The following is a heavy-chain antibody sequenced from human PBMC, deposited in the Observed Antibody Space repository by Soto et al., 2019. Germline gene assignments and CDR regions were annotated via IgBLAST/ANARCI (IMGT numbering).Heavy chain of an antibody. CDR2: ITPYNGNT. CDR3: ARDVVPRDY. J-gene: IGHJ4*02. V-gene: IGHV1-18*01. Sequence: QVQLVQSGAEVKKPGASVKVSCKASGYTFTGYGITWVRQAPGQGLEWMGWITPYNGNTNYAQSLQGRVTMTTDTSTNTAYMELRSLRSDDTAMYYCARDVVPRDYWGQGTRVTVSS. D-gene: IGHD2-2*01. CDR1: GYTFTGYG.